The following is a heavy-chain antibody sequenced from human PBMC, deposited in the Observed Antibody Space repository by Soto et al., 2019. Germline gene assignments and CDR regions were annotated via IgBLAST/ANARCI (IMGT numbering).Heavy chain of an antibody. CDR3: ARATYYYDSSGYYHFPFDY. J-gene: IGHJ4*02. CDR2: IYYSGST. V-gene: IGHV4-31*03. Sequence: PSETLSLTCTVSGGSISSGGYYWSWIRQHPGKGLEWIGYIYYSGSTYYNPSLKSRVTISVDTSKNQFSLKLSSVTAADTAVYYCARATYYYDSSGYYHFPFDYWGQGTLVTVSS. D-gene: IGHD3-22*01. CDR1: GGSISSGGYY.